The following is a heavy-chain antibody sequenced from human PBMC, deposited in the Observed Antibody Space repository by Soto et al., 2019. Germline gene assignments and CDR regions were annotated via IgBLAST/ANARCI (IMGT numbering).Heavy chain of an antibody. J-gene: IGHJ4*02. D-gene: IGHD2-21*02. V-gene: IGHV3-23*01. CDR2: ISGSGGST. Sequence: GGSLRLSCAASGFTFSSYAMSWVRQAPGKGLEWVSAISGSGGSTYYADSVKGRFTISRDNSKNTLYLQMNSLRAEDTAVYYCEKDRGAVVVTAILDYWGQGTLVTVSS. CDR1: GFTFSSYA. CDR3: EKDRGAVVVTAILDY.